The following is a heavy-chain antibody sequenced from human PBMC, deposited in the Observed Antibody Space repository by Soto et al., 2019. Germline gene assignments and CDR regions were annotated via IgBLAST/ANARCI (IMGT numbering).Heavy chain of an antibody. Sequence: SETLSLTCTVSGDSISSYYWSWIRRTPGKGLEWIGYIYFSGGTNYNPSLKSRVTISVDTSKNQFSLKLSSVTAADTAVYYCARDRERFDPWGQGTLVTVSS. D-gene: IGHD1-1*01. CDR3: ARDRERFDP. V-gene: IGHV4-59*01. CDR2: IYFSGGT. J-gene: IGHJ5*02. CDR1: GDSISSYY.